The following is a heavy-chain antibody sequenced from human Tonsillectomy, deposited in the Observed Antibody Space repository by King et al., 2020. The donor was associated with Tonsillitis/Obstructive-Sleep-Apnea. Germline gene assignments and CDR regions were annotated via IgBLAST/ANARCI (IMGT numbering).Heavy chain of an antibody. CDR1: GGSISSSSYY. J-gene: IGHJ4*02. D-gene: IGHD1-14*01. Sequence: LQLQESGPGLVKPSETLSLTCTVSGGSISSSSYYWGWIRQPPGKGLEWIGSIYYSGSTYYNPSLKRRVTISVDTSKNQFSLRLSSVTAADTAVYFCARRDGGGPDYYFDYWGQGTLVTVSS. CDR3: ARRDGGGPDYYFDY. V-gene: IGHV4-39*01. CDR2: IYYSGST.